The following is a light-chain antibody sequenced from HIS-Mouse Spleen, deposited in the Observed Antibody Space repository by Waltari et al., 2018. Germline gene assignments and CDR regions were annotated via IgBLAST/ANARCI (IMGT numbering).Light chain of an antibody. V-gene: IGKV3-11*01. CDR2: DAS. CDR1: QSVSSY. CDR3: QQRSNWPPGLT. Sequence: EIVLTQSPATLSLSPGERATLSCRASQSVSSYLAWYQQKPAQAHRLLIYDASNRATGSPARFSGSGSGTDFTLTISSLEPEDFAVYYCQQRSNWPPGLTFGGGTKVEIK. J-gene: IGKJ4*01.